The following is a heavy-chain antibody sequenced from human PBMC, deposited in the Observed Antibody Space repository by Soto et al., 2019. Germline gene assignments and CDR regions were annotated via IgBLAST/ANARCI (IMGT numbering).Heavy chain of an antibody. J-gene: IGHJ4*02. CDR2: TAYDESEK. Sequence: VGSLRLSCVASGFTFSSYGMHWVRQAAGKGLEWVAVTAYDESEKYYADSVKGRFTISRDNSRNTLFLQMNSLRAEDTAVYYCAKNDDPFDYWGQGTLVTVSS. CDR3: AKNDDPFDY. D-gene: IGHD1-1*01. V-gene: IGHV3-30*18. CDR1: GFTFSSYG.